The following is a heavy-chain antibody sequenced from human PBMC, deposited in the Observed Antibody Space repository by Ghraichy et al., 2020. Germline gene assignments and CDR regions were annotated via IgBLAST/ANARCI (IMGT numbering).Heavy chain of an antibody. CDR2: ISWNSGSI. J-gene: IGHJ4*02. D-gene: IGHD3-10*01. CDR1: GFTFDDYA. CDR3: AKDRHGSGEGTFDY. Sequence: GGSLRLSCAASGFTFDDYAMHWVRQAPGKGLEWVSGISWNSGSIGYADSVKGRFTISRDNAKNSLYLQMNSLRAEDTALYYCAKDRHGSGEGTFDYWGQGTLVTVSS. V-gene: IGHV3-9*01.